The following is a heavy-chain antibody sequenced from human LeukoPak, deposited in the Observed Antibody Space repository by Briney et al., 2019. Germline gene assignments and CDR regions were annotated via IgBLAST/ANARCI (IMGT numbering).Heavy chain of an antibody. D-gene: IGHD3-22*01. J-gene: IGHJ2*01. CDR2: IYTSGST. CDR3: ARDRYYYDSSGYSYLSWYFDL. V-gene: IGHV4-4*07. CDR1: GGSISSYY. Sequence: PSETLSLTCTVSGGSISSYYWSWIRQPAGKGLEWIGRIYTSGSTNYNPSLKSRVTMSVDTSKNQFSLKLSSVTAADTAVYYCARDRYYYDSSGYSYLSWYFDLWGRGTLVTVSS.